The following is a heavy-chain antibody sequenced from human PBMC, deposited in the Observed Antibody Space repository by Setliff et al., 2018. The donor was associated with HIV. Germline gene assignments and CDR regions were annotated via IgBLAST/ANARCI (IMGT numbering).Heavy chain of an antibody. CDR2: IYTGGGT. D-gene: IGHD3-22*01. V-gene: IGHV4-61*09. J-gene: IGHJ5*02. Sequence: PSETLSLTCTVSSGSISSGSYYWSWIRQPAGKGLEWIGHIYTGGGTNYNPSLNSRVTISVDTSKNQFSLKLNSVTSADTAVYYCARTDSSGYYLRDNWFDPWGQGTLVTVSS. CDR1: SGSISSGSYY. CDR3: ARTDSSGYYLRDNWFDP.